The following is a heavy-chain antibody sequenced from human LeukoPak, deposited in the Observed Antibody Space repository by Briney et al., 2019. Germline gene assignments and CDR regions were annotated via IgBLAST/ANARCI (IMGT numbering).Heavy chain of an antibody. CDR2: SSNGGSTI. J-gene: IGHJ4*02. CDR3: ARSADSGGYFREIILYYFDY. V-gene: IGHV3-11*01. D-gene: IGHD3-22*01. CDR1: GFTLSDFY. Sequence: GGSLRLSCAASGFTLSDFYMTWIRQAPGKGLEWVSYSSNGGSTIYYADSVKGRFTISRDNAKNSLYLQMNSLRAEDTAVYYCARSADSGGYFREIILYYFDYWGQGTLVTVSS.